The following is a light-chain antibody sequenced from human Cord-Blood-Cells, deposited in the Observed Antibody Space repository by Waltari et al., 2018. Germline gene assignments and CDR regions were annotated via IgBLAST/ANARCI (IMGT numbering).Light chain of an antibody. CDR1: QSVRSSY. J-gene: IGKJ4*01. Sequence: EIVLTQSPGTLSFSPGERAALSCRASQSVRSSYLAWYQQKPGQAPRLLIYGASSRATGIPDRFSGSGSGTDFTLTISRLEPEDFAVYYCQQYGSSPLTFGGGTKVEIK. CDR2: GAS. CDR3: QQYGSSPLT. V-gene: IGKV3-20*01.